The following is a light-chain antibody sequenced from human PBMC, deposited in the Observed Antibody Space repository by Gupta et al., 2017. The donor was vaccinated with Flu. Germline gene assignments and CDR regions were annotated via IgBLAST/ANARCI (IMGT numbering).Light chain of an antibody. J-gene: IGLJ3*02. CDR1: SSDIVAYNY. Sequence: QSALTQPASVSASPGQSTTISCTGTSSDIVAYNYVSWYQQHPGKAPKLILYEVSYLPSGVSNRFSGSKSDNTASLTISALQAEDEADYYCSSYTTSFTRLFGGGTRLTVL. CDR3: SSYTTSFTRL. CDR2: EVS. V-gene: IGLV2-14*03.